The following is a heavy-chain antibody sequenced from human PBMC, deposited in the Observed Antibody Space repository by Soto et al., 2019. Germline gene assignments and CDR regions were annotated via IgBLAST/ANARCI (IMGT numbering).Heavy chain of an antibody. CDR2: INYSGST. Sequence: SETLSLTCTVSGGSISSSTSYWGWIRQPPGKGLEWIGSINYSGSTYYSPSLKSRVTISADTSKNQFSLKLSSVTAADTAVYYCVRDAVCSGNDYDAFDMWGKGTMVT. CDR1: GGSISSSTSY. CDR3: VRDAVCSGNDYDAFDM. V-gene: IGHV4-39*02. J-gene: IGHJ3*02. D-gene: IGHD5-12*01.